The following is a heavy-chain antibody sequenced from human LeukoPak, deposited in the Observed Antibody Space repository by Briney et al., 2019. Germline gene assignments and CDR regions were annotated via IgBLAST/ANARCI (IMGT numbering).Heavy chain of an antibody. D-gene: IGHD3-3*01. CDR1: GFTFNSYS. CDR3: SKDRGVFGVAYSLDY. J-gene: IGHJ4*02. Sequence: GGSLRLSCAASGFTFNSYSMNWVRQAPGKGLEWVAYIRYDGINEYYADSVKGRFTISRDLSKNTLFLQINSLRPEDTAVYYCSKDRGVFGVAYSLDYWGQGTLVTVSS. V-gene: IGHV3-30*02. CDR2: IRYDGINE.